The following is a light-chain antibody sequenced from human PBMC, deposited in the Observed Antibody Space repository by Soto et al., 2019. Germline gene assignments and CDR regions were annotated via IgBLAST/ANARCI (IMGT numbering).Light chain of an antibody. CDR3: QQYGCSPRT. Sequence: ETVLTQSLGTLSLSPGERATLSCRASQSVSYNYVSWYQQKPGQAPRLLIYAASNRATDIPDRFSGSGSGTVVTLTISRLEPEDFAVYYCQQYGCSPRTFGQGNKVEVK. J-gene: IGKJ1*01. CDR2: AAS. CDR1: QSVSYNY. V-gene: IGKV3-20*01.